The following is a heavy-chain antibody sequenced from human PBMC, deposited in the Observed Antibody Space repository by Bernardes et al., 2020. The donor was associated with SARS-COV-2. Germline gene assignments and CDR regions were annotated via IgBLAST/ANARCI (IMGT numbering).Heavy chain of an antibody. CDR3: AKWEDYGDYFDY. CDR1: GFTFTSYA. J-gene: IGHJ4*02. D-gene: IGHD4-17*01. V-gene: IGHV3-23*01. Sequence: GGSLRLSCAASGFTFTSYAMSWVRQAPGKGLEWVSGISGSGGNSYYADSVKGRFTISRDDSKNTLYLQMNSLRAEDTALYYCAKWEDYGDYFDYWGQGTLVTVSS. CDR2: ISGSGGNS.